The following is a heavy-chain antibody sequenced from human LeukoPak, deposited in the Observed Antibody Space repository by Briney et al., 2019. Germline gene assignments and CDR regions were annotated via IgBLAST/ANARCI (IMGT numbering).Heavy chain of an antibody. J-gene: IGHJ3*02. CDR3: ARDDRGAFDI. CDR1: GFTFRSYS. CDR2: ISSSSSYI. V-gene: IGHV3-21*01. Sequence: GGSLRLSCAASGFTFRSYSMTWVRQAPGKGLEWVSSISSSSSYIYYADSVKGRFTISRDNAKNSLYLQMNSLRAEDTAVYYCARDDRGAFDIWGQGTMVTVSS.